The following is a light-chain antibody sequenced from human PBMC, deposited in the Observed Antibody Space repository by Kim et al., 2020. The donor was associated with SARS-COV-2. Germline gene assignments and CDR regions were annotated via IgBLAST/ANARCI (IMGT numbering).Light chain of an antibody. CDR2: DVT. J-gene: IGLJ2*01. Sequence: QSALTQPRSVFGSPGQSVTISCTGASNNIGFYNYVSWYQHHPGRAPKLIIYDVTKRPSGVPDRFSGSKSGNTASLTVSGLQSEDEADYYCCSYAGDYVIFGGGTQLTVL. V-gene: IGLV2-11*01. CDR1: SNNIGFYNY. CDR3: CSYAGDYVI.